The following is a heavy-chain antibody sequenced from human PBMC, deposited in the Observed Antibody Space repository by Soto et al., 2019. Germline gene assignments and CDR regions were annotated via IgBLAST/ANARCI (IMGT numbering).Heavy chain of an antibody. CDR2: IVVGSSNI. CDR3: ASPRDAYYSSTIGSKTRPKYFYYGMDV. D-gene: IGHD2-8*01. J-gene: IGHJ6*02. V-gene: IGHV1-58*02. CDR1: GFTLTTSA. Sequence: SVKVSCKASGFTLTTSAMQWVRQARGQGLEWMGWIVVGSSNINYAQKLQDRVTITRDMSTSTIYMELSSLRSEDTAVYYCASPRDAYYSSTIGSKTRPKYFYYGMDVWGQGTTVTVSS.